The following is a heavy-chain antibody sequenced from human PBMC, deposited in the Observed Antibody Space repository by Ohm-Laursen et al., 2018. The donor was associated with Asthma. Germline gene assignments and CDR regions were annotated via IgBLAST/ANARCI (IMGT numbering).Heavy chain of an antibody. CDR1: GGSVSSGNYY. CDR3: ARGRLDTMIVDKYYFDY. D-gene: IGHD3-22*01. J-gene: IGHJ4*02. Sequence: SDTLSLTWSVSGGSVSSGNYYWSWIRQPPGKGLEWIGYIYYSGSTNYNPSLKSRVTISVDTSKNQFSLKLSSVTAADTAVYYCARGRLDTMIVDKYYFDYWGQGTLVTVSS. CDR2: IYYSGST. V-gene: IGHV4-61*01.